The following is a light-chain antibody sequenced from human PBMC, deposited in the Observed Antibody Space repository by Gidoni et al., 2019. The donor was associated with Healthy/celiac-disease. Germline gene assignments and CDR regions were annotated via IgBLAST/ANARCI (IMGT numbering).Light chain of an antibody. Sequence: ELVLTQSPGTLSLSPGERATLSCRASQSVSSSYLAWYQQKPGQAPRLRIYGASSRATGIPDRFSGSGSGTAFTLTISRLEPEDFAVYYCQQYGSSPFTFGPGTKVEIK. CDR2: GAS. V-gene: IGKV3-20*01. CDR3: QQYGSSPFT. CDR1: QSVSSSY. J-gene: IGKJ3*01.